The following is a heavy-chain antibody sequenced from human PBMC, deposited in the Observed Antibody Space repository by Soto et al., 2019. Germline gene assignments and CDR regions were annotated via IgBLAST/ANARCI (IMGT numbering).Heavy chain of an antibody. D-gene: IGHD3-16*01. J-gene: IGHJ5*02. CDR3: TSHTFGRHTPALDP. Sequence: QVQLQESGPGLVKPSGTLSLTCVVSGSSITSDWWTWVRQPPGNGLEWSGEVYPSGSTNYNASLKSRVSISVDESRHQFSLKLNSMTAADTAVYYCTSHTFGRHTPALDPWGRGTVVTVSS. CDR2: VYPSGST. V-gene: IGHV4-4*02. CDR1: GSSITSDW.